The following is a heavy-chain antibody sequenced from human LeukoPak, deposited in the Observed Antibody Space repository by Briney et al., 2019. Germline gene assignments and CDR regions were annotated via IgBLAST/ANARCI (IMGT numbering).Heavy chain of an antibody. J-gene: IGHJ4*02. CDR2: ISSTSIYI. CDR3: ARGGRRF. D-gene: IGHD3-16*01. CDR1: GFTFSSYS. Sequence: GGSLRLSCAASGFTFSSYSLNWVRQAPGKGLEWVSSISSTSIYIYYADSVKGRFTISRDNAKNSLYLQMNSLRGEDTAVYYCARGGRRFWGQGTLVTVSS. V-gene: IGHV3-21*01.